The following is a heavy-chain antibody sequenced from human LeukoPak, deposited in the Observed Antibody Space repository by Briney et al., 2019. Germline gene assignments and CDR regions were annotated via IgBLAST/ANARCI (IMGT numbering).Heavy chain of an antibody. D-gene: IGHD3-22*01. J-gene: IGHJ4*02. Sequence: SETLSLTCTVSGGSISSGGYYWSWIRQHPGKGLEWIGYIYYSGSTYYNPSLKSRVTISVDTSKNHFSLKLSSVTAADTAAYYCARAVPDYYDSSGYYYFDYWGQGTLVTVSS. V-gene: IGHV4-31*03. CDR1: GGSISSGGYY. CDR2: IYYSGST. CDR3: ARAVPDYYDSSGYYYFDY.